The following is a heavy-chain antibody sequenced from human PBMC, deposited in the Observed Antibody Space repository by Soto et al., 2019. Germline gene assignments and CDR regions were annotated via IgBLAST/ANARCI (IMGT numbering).Heavy chain of an antibody. Sequence: WGSLRLSCAASGFTFVRFGIHFVRHAPCKWLEWVAVISYDGSNRFYADSVKGRFTISRDNSKNTLYLQMNSLRPEDTAVYCCAKDLYGSETYTYYCGMDVWGQGTTVTVSS. CDR1: GFTFVRFG. CDR3: AKDLYGSETYTYYCGMDV. V-gene: IGHV3-30*18. J-gene: IGHJ6*02. D-gene: IGHD3-10*01. CDR2: ISYDGSNR.